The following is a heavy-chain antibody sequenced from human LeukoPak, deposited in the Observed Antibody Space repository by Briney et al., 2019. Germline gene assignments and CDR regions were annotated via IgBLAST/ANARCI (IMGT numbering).Heavy chain of an antibody. CDR1: GFIFSSYT. J-gene: IGHJ4*02. D-gene: IGHD1-26*01. Sequence: GGSLILSCAASGFIFSSYTMNWVRQAPGKGLEWVSSITSTSTYIYYADSMKGRFTISRDNAKNSLYLQMNSLRAEDPAVYYCARDGAIGGYDFDCWGQGTLVTVSS. CDR3: ARDGAIGGYDFDC. V-gene: IGHV3-21*01. CDR2: ITSTSTYI.